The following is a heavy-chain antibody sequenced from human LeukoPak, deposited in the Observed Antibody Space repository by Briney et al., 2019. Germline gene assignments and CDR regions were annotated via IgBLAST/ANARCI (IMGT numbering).Heavy chain of an antibody. Sequence: VASVKVSCKASGGTFSSYAISWVRQAPGQGLEWMGRINPNSGGTNYAQKFQGRVTMTRDTSISTAYMELSRLRSDDTAVYYCARGYRTVGAIEYFQHWGQGTLVTVSS. D-gene: IGHD1-26*01. CDR1: GGTFSSYA. V-gene: IGHV1-2*06. CDR3: ARGYRTVGAIEYFQH. J-gene: IGHJ1*01. CDR2: INPNSGGT.